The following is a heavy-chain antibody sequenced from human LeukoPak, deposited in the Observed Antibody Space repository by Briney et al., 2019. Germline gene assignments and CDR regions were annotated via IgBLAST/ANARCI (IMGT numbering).Heavy chain of an antibody. CDR3: ARVCGDGYTDY. J-gene: IGHJ4*02. CDR2: IYHSGST. Sequence: SETLSLTCAVSGVSISSGGYSWSWIRQPPGKGLEWIGYIYHSGSTYYNPSLKSRVTISVDRSKNQFSLKLSSVTAADTAVYYCARVCGDGYTDYWGQGTLVTVSS. D-gene: IGHD5-12*01. V-gene: IGHV4-30-2*01. CDR1: GVSISSGGYS.